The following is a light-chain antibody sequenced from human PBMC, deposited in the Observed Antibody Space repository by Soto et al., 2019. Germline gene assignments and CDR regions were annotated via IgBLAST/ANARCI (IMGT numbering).Light chain of an antibody. CDR1: QSISSW. CDR3: QQYNNYPWT. Sequence: DIPMTQSPSTLSASVGDRVTITCRASQSISSWLAWYQQKPGKAPKLLISDASNLESGVPSRFSGSGSGTEFTLTISSLQPDDSATYYCQQYNNYPWTFGQGTKVEIK. CDR2: DAS. J-gene: IGKJ1*01. V-gene: IGKV1-5*01.